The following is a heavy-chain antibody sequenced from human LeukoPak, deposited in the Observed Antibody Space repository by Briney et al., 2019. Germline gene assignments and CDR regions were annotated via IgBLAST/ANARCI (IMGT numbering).Heavy chain of an antibody. CDR2: VYYSGST. CDR1: GGSISSGAYY. V-gene: IGHV4-39*01. Sequence: SETLSLTCTVSGGSISSGAYYWGWIRQPPGKGLEWIGSVYYSGSTYYNPSLKSRVTISVDTSKNQFSLKLSSVTVADTAVYYCARSFTVRNDAFDIWGQGTMVTVSS. J-gene: IGHJ3*02. CDR3: ARSFTVRNDAFDI. D-gene: IGHD2-8*02.